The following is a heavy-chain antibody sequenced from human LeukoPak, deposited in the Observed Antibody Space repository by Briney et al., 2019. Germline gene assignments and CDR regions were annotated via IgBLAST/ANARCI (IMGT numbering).Heavy chain of an antibody. V-gene: IGHV3-30*18. CDR3: AKRRAELMGVATIDD. J-gene: IGHJ4*02. Sequence: GRSLRLSCAASGFTFSSYGMHWVRQAPGKGLEWLAVISYDGSNKYYADSVKGRFSISRDNSKNTLYLQMNSLRVEDTAVYYCAKRRAELMGVATIDDWGQGTLVTVSS. CDR1: GFTFSSYG. D-gene: IGHD5-12*01. CDR2: ISYDGSNK.